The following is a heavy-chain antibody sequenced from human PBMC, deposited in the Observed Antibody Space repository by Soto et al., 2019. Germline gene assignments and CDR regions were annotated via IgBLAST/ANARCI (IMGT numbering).Heavy chain of an antibody. J-gene: IGHJ4*02. D-gene: IGHD6-19*01. Sequence: EVQLGESGGGLVQLGGALRLSCAASGFTISDYWMHWVRQAPGKGLVWVSRINSDGRSSTYADSVKGRFTISRDSARNTLYLQMNSLRVEDTAIYYCARDPAPIGWYDYWGQGTLVTVSS. CDR3: ARDPAPIGWYDY. CDR2: INSDGRSS. V-gene: IGHV3-74*01. CDR1: GFTISDYW.